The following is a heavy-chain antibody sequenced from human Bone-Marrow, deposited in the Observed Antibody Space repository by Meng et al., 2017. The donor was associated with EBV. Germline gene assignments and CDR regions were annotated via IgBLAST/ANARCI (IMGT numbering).Heavy chain of an antibody. CDR2: ISYDGSNK. D-gene: IGHD6-19*01. V-gene: IGHV3-30*18. Sequence: QVQLVESWGGVVQPGRSRRLSCAAAGFTFSSYGMHWVRQAPGKGLEWVAVISYDGSNKYYADSVKGRFTISRDNSKNTLYLQMNSLRTEDTAVYYCAKDLRLRGQQWLVGFDYWGQVTLGTVSS. CDR3: AKDLRLRGQQWLVGFDY. CDR1: GFTFSSYG. J-gene: IGHJ4*02.